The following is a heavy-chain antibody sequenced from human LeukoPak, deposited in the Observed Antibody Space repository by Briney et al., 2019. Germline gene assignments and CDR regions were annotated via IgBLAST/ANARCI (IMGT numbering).Heavy chain of an antibody. CDR3: AKDTVVTLGYYFDY. D-gene: IGHD4-23*01. CDR2: ISGNGGGT. CDR1: GLTFSSYA. Sequence: GGSLRLSCAASGLTFSSYAMSWVRQAPGKGLEWVSGISGNGGGTYYADSVKGRITISRDNSKNTLYLQMNSLRVGDTAVYYCAKDTVVTLGYYFDYWGQGTLVTVSS. J-gene: IGHJ4*02. V-gene: IGHV3-23*01.